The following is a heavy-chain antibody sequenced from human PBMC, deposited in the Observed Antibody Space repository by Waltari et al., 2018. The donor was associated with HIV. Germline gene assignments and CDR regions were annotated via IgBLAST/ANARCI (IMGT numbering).Heavy chain of an antibody. D-gene: IGHD2-2*01. J-gene: IGHJ6*02. CDR1: GGSISSSSYY. V-gene: IGHV4-39*01. Sequence: QLQLQESGPGLVKPSETLSLTCTVSGGSISSSSYYWGWIRQPPGKGLEWLGSIYYSGSTYHNPSRKGRVTISEDTSKNQFSLKLSSWTAADTAGYYCASLYCSSTSCYRGYYYYGMDVWGQGTTVTVSS. CDR2: IYYSGST. CDR3: ASLYCSSTSCYRGYYYYGMDV.